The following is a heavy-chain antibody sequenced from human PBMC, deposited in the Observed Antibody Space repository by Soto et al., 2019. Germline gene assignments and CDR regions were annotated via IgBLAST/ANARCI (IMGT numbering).Heavy chain of an antibody. D-gene: IGHD6-13*01. Sequence: PGGSLRLSCAASGFTFSSYWMSWVRQAPGKGLEWVANIKQDGSEKYYVDSVKGRFTISRDNAKNSLYLQMNSLRAEDTAVYYCARRPAAGKYNWFDPWDQGTLVTVSS. CDR3: ARRPAAGKYNWFDP. V-gene: IGHV3-7*01. CDR2: IKQDGSEK. CDR1: GFTFSSYW. J-gene: IGHJ5*02.